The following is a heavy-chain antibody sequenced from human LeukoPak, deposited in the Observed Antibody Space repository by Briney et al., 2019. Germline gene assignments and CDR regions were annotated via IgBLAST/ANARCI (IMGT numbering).Heavy chain of an antibody. V-gene: IGHV3-7*01. CDR2: IKQDGTEK. CDR1: GFTVSSNS. D-gene: IGHD4-23*01. CDR3: ARDYGGSSPFDY. J-gene: IGHJ4*02. Sequence: GGSLRLSCTVSGFTVSSNSMSWVRQPPGKGLEWVANIKQDGTEKYYVDSVKGRFTISRDNAKNSLYLQMNSLRAEDTAVYYCARDYGGSSPFDYWGQGTLVTVSS.